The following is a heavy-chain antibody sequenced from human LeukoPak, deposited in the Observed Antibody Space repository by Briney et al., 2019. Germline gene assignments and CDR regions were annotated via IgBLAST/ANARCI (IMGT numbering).Heavy chain of an antibody. D-gene: IGHD3-22*01. V-gene: IGHV3-11*01. J-gene: IGHJ4*02. CDR3: AKDVRYYDSSGYDY. CDR2: ISSSGSTI. Sequence: GGSLRLSCAASGFTFSDYYMSWIRQAPGKGLEWVSYISSSGSTIYYADSVKGRFTISRDNSKNTLYLQMNSLRAEDTAVYYCAKDVRYYDSSGYDYWGQGTLVTVSS. CDR1: GFTFSDYY.